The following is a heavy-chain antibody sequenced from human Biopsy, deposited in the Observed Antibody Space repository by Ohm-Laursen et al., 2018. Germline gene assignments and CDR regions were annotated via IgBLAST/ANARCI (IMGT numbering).Heavy chain of an antibody. Sequence: TLSLTCTVSGDSIRNYYWSWIQQAAGKGLEWIGRIYPGGGTIYNPSLKSRVTMSVDTSKNHFSLNLNSVTAADTAVYFCAREDEGLLRALDLWGQGTMVTVSS. CDR1: GDSIRNYY. V-gene: IGHV4-4*07. J-gene: IGHJ3*01. CDR3: AREDEGLLRALDL. D-gene: IGHD3-3*01. CDR2: IYPGGGT.